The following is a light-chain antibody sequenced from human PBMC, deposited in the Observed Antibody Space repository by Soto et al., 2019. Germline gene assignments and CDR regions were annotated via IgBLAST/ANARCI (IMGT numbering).Light chain of an antibody. Sequence: EIVMTQSPATLSVSPGGSATLSCRASQHVSSNLAWYRQKPGQAPTLLIYRASTMDTGIPATFSGSGSGTEFTLTISSLQSEDFAVYYCQQYNKWPYTFGQGTKLEIK. CDR2: RAS. V-gene: IGKV3-15*01. CDR1: QHVSSN. CDR3: QQYNKWPYT. J-gene: IGKJ2*01.